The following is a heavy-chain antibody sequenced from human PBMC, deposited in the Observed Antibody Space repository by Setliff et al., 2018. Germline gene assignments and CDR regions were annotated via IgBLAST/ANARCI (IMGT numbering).Heavy chain of an antibody. CDR2: IYPGDSDT. Sequence: PGESLKISCKGSGYSFTTYWIGWVRQMPGKGLEWMGIIYPGDSDTRYSPSFQGQVTISADKSISTAYLQLSSLKASDTAIHYCTRYLIQNKSGYYFDYWGQGTLVTVSS. CDR1: GYSFTTYW. CDR3: TRYLIQNKSGYYFDY. V-gene: IGHV5-51*01. D-gene: IGHD3-3*01. J-gene: IGHJ4*02.